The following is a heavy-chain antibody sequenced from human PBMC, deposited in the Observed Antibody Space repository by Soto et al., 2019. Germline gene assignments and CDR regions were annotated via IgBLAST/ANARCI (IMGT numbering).Heavy chain of an antibody. J-gene: IGHJ3*02. CDR1: GFTVSSNY. CDR2: IYSGGST. D-gene: IGHD1-7*01. V-gene: IGHV3-66*01. Sequence: PGGSLRLSCAASGFTVSSNYMSWVRQAPGKGLEWVSVIYSGGSTYYADSVKGRFTISRDNSKNTLYLQMNSLRAEDTAVYYCAREIVHLHITGTTDAFDIWGQGTMVTVSS. CDR3: AREIVHLHITGTTDAFDI.